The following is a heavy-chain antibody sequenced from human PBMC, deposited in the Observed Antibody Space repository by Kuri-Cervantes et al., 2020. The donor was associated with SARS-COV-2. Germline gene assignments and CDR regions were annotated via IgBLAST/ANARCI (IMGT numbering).Heavy chain of an antibody. V-gene: IGHV3-53*01. CDR2: IYSGGST. CDR3: ASIVTGDSSGYY. Sequence: GESLKIACAASGFTVSSNYMGWVRQAPGKGLEWVSVIYSGGSTYYADSVKGRFTISRDNSKNTLYLQMNSLRAEDTAVYYCASIVTGDSSGYYWGQGTLVTVSS. CDR1: GFTVSSNY. D-gene: IGHD3-22*01. J-gene: IGHJ4*02.